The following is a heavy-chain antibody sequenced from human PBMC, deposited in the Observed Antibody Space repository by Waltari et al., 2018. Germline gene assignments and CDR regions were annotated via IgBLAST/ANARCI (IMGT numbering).Heavy chain of an antibody. CDR1: GGTFSSYA. D-gene: IGHD6-13*01. CDR2: IIPIFGTA. V-gene: IGHV1-69*01. J-gene: IGHJ6*02. CDR3: ARDGVAAAGTPTDYYYGMDV. Sequence: QVQLVQSGAEVKKPGSSVTVSCKASGGTFSSYAISWVRPAPGQGLEWMGGIIPIFGTANYAQKFQGRVTITADESTSTAYMELSSLRAEDTAVDYCARDGVAAAGTPTDYYYGMDVWGQGTTVTVSS.